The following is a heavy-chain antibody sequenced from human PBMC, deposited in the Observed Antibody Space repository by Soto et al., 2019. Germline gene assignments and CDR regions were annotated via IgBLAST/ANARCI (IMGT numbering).Heavy chain of an antibody. Sequence: SETLSLTCAVYGGSFSGYYWSWIRQPPGKGLEWIGEINHSGSTNYNPSLKSRVTISVDTSKNQFSLKLSSVTAADTAVYYCARGPRNSSGYYFGHNWFDPWGQGTLVTVSS. D-gene: IGHD3-22*01. CDR1: GGSFSGYY. CDR2: INHSGST. V-gene: IGHV4-34*01. J-gene: IGHJ5*02. CDR3: ARGPRNSSGYYFGHNWFDP.